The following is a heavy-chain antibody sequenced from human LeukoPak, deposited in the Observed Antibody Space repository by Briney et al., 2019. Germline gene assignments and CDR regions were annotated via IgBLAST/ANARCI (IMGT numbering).Heavy chain of an antibody. CDR1: GYTFTNYD. Sequence: ASVKVSCKASGYTFTNYDINWVRQAPGQGLEWMGRMNPNSGDIGSAQKFQDRVTMTRNTSKSTAYMELSNLRSDDTAVYYCATIGDYYGSRGHHYGHWGQGTLVTVSS. V-gene: IGHV1-8*01. CDR3: ATIGDYYGSRGHHYGH. CDR2: MNPNSGDI. D-gene: IGHD3-22*01. J-gene: IGHJ4*02.